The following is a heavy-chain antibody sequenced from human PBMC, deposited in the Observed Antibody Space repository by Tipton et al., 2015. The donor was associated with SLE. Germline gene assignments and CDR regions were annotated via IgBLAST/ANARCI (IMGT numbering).Heavy chain of an antibody. D-gene: IGHD2-15*01. J-gene: IGHJ4*02. V-gene: IGHV4-61*09. Sequence: TLSLTCAVSGGSIIRSSYYWTWIRQPAGTALEWIGHVYTTGRTDYNPSLQSPVTISVDTSKNQLSLKLTSVTAADTAVYYCARVNWGHCYGGSCYYLDSWGQGTLVTVAS. CDR2: VYTTGRT. CDR3: ARVNWGHCYGGSCYYLDS. CDR1: GGSIIRSSYY.